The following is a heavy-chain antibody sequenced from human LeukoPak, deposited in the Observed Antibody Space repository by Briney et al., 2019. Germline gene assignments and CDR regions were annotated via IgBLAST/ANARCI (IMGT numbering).Heavy chain of an antibody. D-gene: IGHD6-19*01. V-gene: IGHV3-7*03. CDR1: GFTFSNYW. Sequence: GGSLRLSCAASGFTFSNYWMTWVRQAPGKGLERVANVKQDGGEQYYVDSVKGRFTISRDNAKNSLYLQMNSLRAEDTAVYYCARWTVAGRFFDYWGQGTLVTVSS. CDR3: ARWTVAGRFFDY. CDR2: VKQDGGEQ. J-gene: IGHJ4*02.